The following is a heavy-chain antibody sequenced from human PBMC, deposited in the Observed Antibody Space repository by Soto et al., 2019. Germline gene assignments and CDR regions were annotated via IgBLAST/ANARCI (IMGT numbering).Heavy chain of an antibody. J-gene: IGHJ6*02. Sequence: SETLSLTCTVSGGSVISGNYYWIWIRQPPGKGLERIEYIYYSGNPYYNPSLKSRVTISVDTSKNQFSLKLSSVTAADTALYYCAREARGMTYYYGMDVWGQGTTVTVSS. CDR1: GGSVISGNYY. CDR2: IYYSGNP. V-gene: IGHV4-30-4*01. D-gene: IGHD3-16*01. CDR3: AREARGMTYYYGMDV.